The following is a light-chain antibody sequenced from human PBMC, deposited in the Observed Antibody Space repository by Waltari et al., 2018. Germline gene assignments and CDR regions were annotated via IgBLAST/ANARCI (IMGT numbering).Light chain of an antibody. V-gene: IGLV2-18*02. J-gene: IGLJ2*01. CDR2: EVT. Sequence: QSALIQPPSVSGSPGQSVAIYCTGTSRDIGSYHFVSWYQQFPGTAPKLLISEVTNRPSGVPDRFSGSKSGYTASLAISGLQPEDEADYYCSSYTTSSTVIFGGGTKLTVL. CDR1: SRDIGSYHF. CDR3: SSYTTSSTVI.